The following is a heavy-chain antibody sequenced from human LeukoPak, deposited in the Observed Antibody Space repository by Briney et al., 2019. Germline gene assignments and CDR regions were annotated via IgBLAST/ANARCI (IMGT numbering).Heavy chain of an antibody. CDR1: GGSISSYY. V-gene: IGHV4-34*01. Sequence: SETLSLTCTVSGGSISSYYWSWIRQPPGKGLEWIGEINHSGSTNCNPSLKSRVTISVDTSKNQFSLKLSSVTAADTAVYYCARGVNWNYVDYWGQGTLVTVSS. J-gene: IGHJ4*02. D-gene: IGHD1-20*01. CDR2: INHSGST. CDR3: ARGVNWNYVDY.